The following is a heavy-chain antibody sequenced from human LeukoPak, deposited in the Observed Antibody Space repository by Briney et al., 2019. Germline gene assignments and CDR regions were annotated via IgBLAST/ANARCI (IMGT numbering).Heavy chain of an antibody. CDR2: ISWNSDTI. CDR1: GFTFDDYA. CDR3: ATNGGGDSGYGNFDY. Sequence: GGSLRHSCAVSGFTFDDYAMHWVRQVPGKGLEWVSGISWNSDTIDLADSVKGRFTISRDNAKNSLYLQMNRLRAEDTALYYCATNGGGDSGYGNFDYWGQGTLVTVSS. J-gene: IGHJ4*02. D-gene: IGHD5-12*01. V-gene: IGHV3-9*01.